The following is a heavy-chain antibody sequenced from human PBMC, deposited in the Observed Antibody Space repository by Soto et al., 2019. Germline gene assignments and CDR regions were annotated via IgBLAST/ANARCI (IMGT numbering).Heavy chain of an antibody. CDR3: VKDDRILGRRYFDL. V-gene: IGHV3-9*01. CDR1: GFTFDDYA. Sequence: GGSLRLSCAASGFTFDDYAIHWVRQAPGKGLEWVSGISWNSGSIAYADSVKGRLTISRDNSKNTLFLQMNSLRVEDTAVYYCVKDDRILGRRYFDLWGRGTLVTVSS. J-gene: IGHJ2*01. D-gene: IGHD2-15*01. CDR2: ISWNSGSI.